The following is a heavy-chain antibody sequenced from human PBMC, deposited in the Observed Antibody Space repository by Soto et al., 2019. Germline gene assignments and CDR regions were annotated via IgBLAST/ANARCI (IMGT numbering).Heavy chain of an antibody. Sequence: GASVKVSCKASGYTFTSYYMHWVRQAPGQGLEWMGIINPSGGSTSYAQKFQGRVTMTRDTSTSTVYMELSSLRSEDTAVYYFARVFVEKGEMATTNPYYFDYWGQGTLVTVSS. J-gene: IGHJ4*02. D-gene: IGHD3-16*01. V-gene: IGHV1-46*01. CDR2: INPSGGST. CDR3: ARVFVEKGEMATTNPYYFDY. CDR1: GYTFTSYY.